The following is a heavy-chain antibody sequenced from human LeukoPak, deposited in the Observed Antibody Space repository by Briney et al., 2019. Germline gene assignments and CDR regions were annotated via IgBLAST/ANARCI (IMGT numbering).Heavy chain of an antibody. CDR2: IYYTGST. D-gene: IGHD5-18*01. CDR1: GGSISSYY. CDR3: ARHGRSGYSIDWPALDY. V-gene: IGHV4-59*08. Sequence: SETLSLSCTVSGGSISSYYWSWIRQPPGKGLEWIGYIYYTGSTNYSPSLKSRVTISVDTSKNQFSLKLSSVTTEDTAVYYCARHGRSGYSIDWPALDYWGQGSLVTVSS. J-gene: IGHJ4*02.